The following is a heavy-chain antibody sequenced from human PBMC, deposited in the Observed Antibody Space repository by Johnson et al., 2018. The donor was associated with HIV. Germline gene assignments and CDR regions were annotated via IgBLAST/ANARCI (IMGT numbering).Heavy chain of an antibody. D-gene: IGHD2-15*01. Sequence: VASGGGLVQPGGSLRVSCAISGFTFSTYDMHWVRQATGKGLEWVSGIGTVGDTYYPGSVKGRFTISRENAKNSLYLQMNSLRAGDTAVYYCARRRDSASHAFDIWGQGTMVTVSS. CDR3: ARRRDSASHAFDI. J-gene: IGHJ3*02. CDR2: IGTVGDT. V-gene: IGHV3-13*01. CDR1: GFTFSTYD.